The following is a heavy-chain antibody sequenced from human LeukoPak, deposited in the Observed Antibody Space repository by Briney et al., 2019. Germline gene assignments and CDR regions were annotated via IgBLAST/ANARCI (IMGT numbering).Heavy chain of an antibody. J-gene: IGHJ1*01. V-gene: IGHV3-30-3*01. D-gene: IGHD6-13*01. Sequence: GGSLRLSCAASGFTFSSYAMHWVRQAPGKGLEWVAVISYDGSNKYYADSVKGRFTISRDNSKNTLYLQMNSLRAEDTAVYYCARDYSSSWSPLFQHWGQGTLVTVSS. CDR1: GFTFSSYA. CDR3: ARDYSSSWSPLFQH. CDR2: ISYDGSNK.